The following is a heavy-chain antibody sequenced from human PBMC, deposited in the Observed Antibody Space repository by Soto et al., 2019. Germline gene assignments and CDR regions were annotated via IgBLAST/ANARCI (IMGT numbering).Heavy chain of an antibody. CDR1: GYTLTELS. CDR2: FDPEDGET. Sequence: VASVKVSCKVSGYTLTELSMHWVRQAPGKGLEWMGGFDPEDGETIYAQKFQGRVTMTEDTSTDTAYMELSSLRSEDTAVYYCATDPGAARPFDYWGQGILVTVSS. J-gene: IGHJ4*02. D-gene: IGHD6-6*01. CDR3: ATDPGAARPFDY. V-gene: IGHV1-24*01.